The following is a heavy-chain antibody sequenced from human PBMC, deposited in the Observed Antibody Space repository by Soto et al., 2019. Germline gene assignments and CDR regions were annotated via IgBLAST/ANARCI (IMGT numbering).Heavy chain of an antibody. CDR1: GYTFTSYG. D-gene: IGHD6-19*01. J-gene: IGHJ4*02. CDR3: ARGSDSLGW. CDR2: INPYNGKT. V-gene: IGHV1-18*01. Sequence: QVQLVQSGAEVKKPGASVKVSCKASGYTFTSYGITWVRQAPGQGLERMGWINPYNGKTNYGQKFQGRVSMTTDTATSAAYMEVRSLRSDETAIYYCARGSDSLGWWGQGTLVTVSS.